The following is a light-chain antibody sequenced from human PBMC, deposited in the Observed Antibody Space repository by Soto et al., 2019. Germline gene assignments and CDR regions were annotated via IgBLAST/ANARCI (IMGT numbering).Light chain of an antibody. CDR3: QQRSDWPPIT. Sequence: EVVLTQSPDTLSLSPGDRATLSCRASQSVSTYLAWYQQKPGQAPRLLIYDASNRATGISARFSGSGSGTDFTLTISSLEPEDFAVYYCQQRSDWPPITFGQGTRLDI. V-gene: IGKV3-11*01. J-gene: IGKJ5*01. CDR1: QSVSTY. CDR2: DAS.